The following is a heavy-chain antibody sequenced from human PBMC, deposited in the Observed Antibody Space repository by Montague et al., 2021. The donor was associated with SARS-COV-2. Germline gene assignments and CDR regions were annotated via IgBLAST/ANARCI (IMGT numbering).Heavy chain of an antibody. J-gene: IGHJ3*02. CDR3: ARDMGMVANVVVVVVAVVDGFDI. CDR2: ISYSGST. V-gene: IGHV4-31*03. CDR1: GGSISSGGYY. Sequence: TLSLTCTVPGGSISSGGYYWSWIRQHTGQGLEWFGYISYSGSTYYNPSLQSRVTISVDTSRNQFSLTLSSVTAADTAVYYCARDMGMVANVVVVVVAVVDGFDIWGQGTMVTVSS. D-gene: IGHD2-15*01.